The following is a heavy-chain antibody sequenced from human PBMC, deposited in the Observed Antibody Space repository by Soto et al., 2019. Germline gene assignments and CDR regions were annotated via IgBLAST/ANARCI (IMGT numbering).Heavy chain of an antibody. Sequence: EVQLVESGGGLVKPGGSLRLSCAASGFTFSTAWMSWVRQAPGKGLDWVGRIKNETDGGTTDYAAPVKGKFSISRDDSKSTLYLQMNSLKTDDTAVYYCTTEGSSLDYWGQGTLATVSS. J-gene: IGHJ4*02. CDR1: GFTFSTAW. CDR3: TTEGSSLDY. V-gene: IGHV3-15*01. CDR2: IKNETDGGTT. D-gene: IGHD6-6*01.